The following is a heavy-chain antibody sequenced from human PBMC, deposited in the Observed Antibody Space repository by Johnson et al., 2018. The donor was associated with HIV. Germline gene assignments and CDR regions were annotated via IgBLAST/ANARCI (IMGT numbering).Heavy chain of an antibody. J-gene: IGHJ3*02. CDR2: IRSKTAGGTI. Sequence: VQLVESGGGLVKPGGSLRLSCEASGMTFSNLWMNWVRQAPGKGLEWVGRIRSKTAGGTIEYAAPVKGRFTISRDNSKNTLYLQMGSLRAEDMAVYYCAREGPEPWAFDIWGQGTMVTVSS. CDR1: GMTFSNLW. CDR3: AREGPEPWAFDI. V-gene: IGHV3-15*01. D-gene: IGHD1-14*01.